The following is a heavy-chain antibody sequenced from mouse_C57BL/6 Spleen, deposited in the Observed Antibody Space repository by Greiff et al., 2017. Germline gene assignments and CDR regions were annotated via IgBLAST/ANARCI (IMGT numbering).Heavy chain of an antibody. CDR2: ISSGGSYT. Sequence: EVQGVESGGDLVKPGGSLKLSCAASGFTFSSYGMSWVRQTPDKRLEWVATISSGGSYTYYPDSVKGRFTISRDNAKNTLYLQMRSLKSEDTAMYYCARQAESAWFAYWGQGTLVTVSA. V-gene: IGHV5-6*01. J-gene: IGHJ3*01. CDR3: ARQAESAWFAY. CDR1: GFTFSSYG.